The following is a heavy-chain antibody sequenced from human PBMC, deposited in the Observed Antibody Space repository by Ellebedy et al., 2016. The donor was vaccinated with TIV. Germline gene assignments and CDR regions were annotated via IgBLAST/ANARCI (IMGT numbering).Heavy chain of an antibody. J-gene: IGHJ3*02. CDR3: ARTTLGYYDSSGNRDEAFDI. Sequence: SGPTLVXPTETLTLTCTVSGFLLSNARMGVSWIRQPPGKALEWLAHIFSNDEKSYSTSLKSRLTISKDTSKSQVVLTMTNMDPVDTATYYCARTTLGYYDSSGNRDEAFDIWGQGTMVTVSS. CDR2: IFSNDEK. V-gene: IGHV2-26*01. D-gene: IGHD3-22*01. CDR1: GFLLSNARMG.